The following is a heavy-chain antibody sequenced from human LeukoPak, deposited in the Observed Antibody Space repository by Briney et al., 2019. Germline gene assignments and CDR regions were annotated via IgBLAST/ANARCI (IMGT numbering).Heavy chain of an antibody. CDR1: GGSLSGHY. CDR3: ARLLDNDTSGDPDTFDV. V-gene: IGHV4-59*11. Sequence: PLETLSLTCTVSGGSLSGHYWSWIRQPPGKRLEWIGYVSYTGRTKYNPSLQSRVTISIDTSKSQFSLKLTSVTSAGTAVYSCARLLDNDTSGDPDTFDVWGQGKTVIVSS. CDR2: VSYTGRT. D-gene: IGHD3-22*01. J-gene: IGHJ3*01.